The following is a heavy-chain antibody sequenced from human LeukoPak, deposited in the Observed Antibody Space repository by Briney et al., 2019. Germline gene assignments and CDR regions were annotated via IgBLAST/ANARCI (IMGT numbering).Heavy chain of an antibody. Sequence: PGVSLRLSCAASGFTFYDYGMHLVRQAPGKGREGVLGINRNRGCIGDADPFKGRFTISRDNAKNTLYLQMNSLRAEDMALYCRAKDIEPTVTTLGGAIDYWGQGTLVTVSS. CDR1: GFTFYDYG. D-gene: IGHD4-17*01. CDR3: AKDIEPTVTTLGGAIDY. V-gene: IGHV3-9*03. J-gene: IGHJ4*02. CDR2: INRNRGCI.